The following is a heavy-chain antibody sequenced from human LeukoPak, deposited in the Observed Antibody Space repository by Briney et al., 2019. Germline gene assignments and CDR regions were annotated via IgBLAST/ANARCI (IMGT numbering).Heavy chain of an antibody. D-gene: IGHD3-10*01. CDR3: ARENYYRIGRFDRAYLDD. J-gene: IGHJ4*02. CDR1: ASTFSTYA. Sequence: ASVKVSRKAPASTFSTYAIHWVRQAPGQGLEWMGWISTGNGNTRYSKAFQDRVTITRDTSASTVYMDLRGLRSEDMAVYYCARENYYRIGRFDRAYLDDWGQGTLVTVSS. V-gene: IGHV1-3*03. CDR2: ISTGNGNT.